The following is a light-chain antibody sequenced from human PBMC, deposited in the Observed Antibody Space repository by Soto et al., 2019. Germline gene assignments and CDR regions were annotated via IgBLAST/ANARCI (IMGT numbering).Light chain of an antibody. J-gene: IGLJ1*01. V-gene: IGLV2-14*01. Sequence: QPFLGEPCSFTGSPGHSITIPCTGTSSDVGGYNYVSWYQQHPGKAPKLMIYEASNLPSGVCNRFSGPKSGNTASLTISGLQAGDEADYYCSSYTSSSTCVFGSGTKVNVL. CDR2: EAS. CDR3: SSYTSSSTCV. CDR1: SSDVGGYNY.